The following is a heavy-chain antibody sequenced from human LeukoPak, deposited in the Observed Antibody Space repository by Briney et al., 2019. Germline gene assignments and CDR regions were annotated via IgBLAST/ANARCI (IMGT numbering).Heavy chain of an antibody. D-gene: IGHD2-15*01. CDR2: IRYDGSNK. CDR3: AKDHAVVVVAATLDGDY. CDR1: GFTFSSYG. Sequence: GGSLRLSCAASGFTFSSYGMHWVRQAPGKGLEWVAFIRYDGSNKYYADSVKGRFTISGDNSKNTLYLQMNSLRAEDTAVYYCAKDHAVVVVAATLDGDYWGQGTLVTVSS. J-gene: IGHJ4*02. V-gene: IGHV3-30*02.